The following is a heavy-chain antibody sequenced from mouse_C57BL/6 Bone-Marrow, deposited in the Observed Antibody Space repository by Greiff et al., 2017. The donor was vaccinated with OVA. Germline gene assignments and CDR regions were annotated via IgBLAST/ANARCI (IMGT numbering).Heavy chain of an antibody. J-gene: IGHJ3*01. CDR2: INPNNGGT. CDR1: GYTFTYYY. D-gene: IGHD1-1*01. CDR3: ATPYYGSSYGGFAY. Sequence: QLQQSGPELVKPGASVQISCKASGYTFTYYYMNWVKQSHGKSLEWIGDINPNNGGTSYNQKFKGKATLTVDKSSSTAYMELRSLTSEDSAVYYCATPYYGSSYGGFAYWGQGTLVTVSA. V-gene: IGHV1-26*01.